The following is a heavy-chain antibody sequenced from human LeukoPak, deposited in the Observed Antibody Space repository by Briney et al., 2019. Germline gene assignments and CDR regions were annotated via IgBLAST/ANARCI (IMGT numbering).Heavy chain of an antibody. V-gene: IGHV3-13*01. CDR3: ARGNDGYDSWFDP. CDR1: GFTFSSYA. D-gene: IGHD5-12*01. Sequence: GGSLRLSCAASGFTFSSYAMSWVRQAPGKGLGWVSAIGTAGDTFYPGSVKGRFTISRENAKNSLYLQMNSLRAGDTAVYYCARGNDGYDSWFDPWGQGTLVTVSS. J-gene: IGHJ5*02. CDR2: IGTAGDT.